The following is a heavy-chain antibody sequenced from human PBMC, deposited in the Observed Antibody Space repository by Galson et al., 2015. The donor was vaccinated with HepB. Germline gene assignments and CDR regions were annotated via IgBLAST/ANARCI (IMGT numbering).Heavy chain of an antibody. CDR2: MNPNSGNT. CDR3: ARGTSGDYLFDY. Sequence: SVKVSCKASGYIFTSYDINWVRQATGQGLEWMGWMNPNSGNTGYAQKFQGRVTMTRGTSISTAYMELSSLRSEDTAVYYCARGTSGDYLFDYWGQGTLVTVSS. D-gene: IGHD2-21*02. J-gene: IGHJ4*02. V-gene: IGHV1-8*01. CDR1: GYIFTSYD.